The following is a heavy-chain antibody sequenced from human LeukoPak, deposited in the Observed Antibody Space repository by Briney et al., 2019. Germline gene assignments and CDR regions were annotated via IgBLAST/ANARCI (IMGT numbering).Heavy chain of an antibody. CDR3: AAYYYDSSGYYRGFDY. V-gene: IGHV4-59*01. D-gene: IGHD3-22*01. CDR1: GGSISSYY. J-gene: IGHJ4*02. Sequence: SETLSLTCTVSGGSISSYYWSWIRQPPGKGLEWIGYIYYSGSTNYNPSLKSRVTISVDTSKNQFSLKLSSVTAADTAVYYCAAYYYDSSGYYRGFDYWGQGTLVTVSS. CDR2: IYYSGST.